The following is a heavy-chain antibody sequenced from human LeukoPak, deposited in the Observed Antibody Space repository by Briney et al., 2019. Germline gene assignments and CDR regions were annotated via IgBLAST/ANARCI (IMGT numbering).Heavy chain of an antibody. D-gene: IGHD3-22*01. V-gene: IGHV4-38-2*02. CDR3: ASSRSYYYDSSGYQSDAFDI. Sequence: PSETLSLTCTVSGYSISSGYYWGWIRQPPGKGLEWIGSMFHSGSTYYNPSLKSRVTMSVDTSKNQFSLKLSSVTAADTAVYYCASSRSYYYDSSGYQSDAFDIWGQGTMVTVSS. CDR2: MFHSGST. J-gene: IGHJ3*02. CDR1: GYSISSGYY.